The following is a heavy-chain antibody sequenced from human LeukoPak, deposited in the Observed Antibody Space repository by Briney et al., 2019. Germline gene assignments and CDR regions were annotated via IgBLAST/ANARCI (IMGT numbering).Heavy chain of an antibody. D-gene: IGHD5/OR15-5a*01. V-gene: IGHV6-1*01. Sequence: PSQTLSLTCALSGDSLSSNSGTWNWIRQSPSRGLEWLGRTYYGSKWYYDYAVSLKSRITINPDTSKNLFSLQLTSVTPEDTAVYYCARGKSKRLDVWGQGTTVTVSS. CDR3: ARGKSKRLDV. CDR1: GDSLSSNSGT. CDR2: TYYGSKWYY. J-gene: IGHJ6*02.